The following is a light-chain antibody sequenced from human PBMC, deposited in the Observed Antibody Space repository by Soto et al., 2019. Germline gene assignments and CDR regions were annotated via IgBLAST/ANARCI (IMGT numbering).Light chain of an antibody. Sequence: DIVMTQSPDSLAVSLGERATINCKSSQSILYSSNNKICLAWYQQKPGQPPKVLIYWASTRESGVPHRFSGSGSGTDFSHPTNNMQAEDVAVYYCHQYYNIPWTFGQGTKVEIK. CDR2: WAS. V-gene: IGKV4-1*01. CDR3: HQYYNIPWT. J-gene: IGKJ1*01. CDR1: QSILYSSNNKIC.